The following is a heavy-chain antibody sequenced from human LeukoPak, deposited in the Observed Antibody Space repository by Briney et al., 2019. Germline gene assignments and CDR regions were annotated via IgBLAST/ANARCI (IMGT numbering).Heavy chain of an antibody. D-gene: IGHD3-16*02. CDR3: ARGSHSYDYVWGSYRSVPFDY. Sequence: SETLSLTCTVSGGSISSSGYYWGWIRQPPGKGLECIGSIYSSGSTYYNPSLKSRVTISVDTSKNQFSLKLSSVTAADTAVYYCARGSHSYDYVWGSYRSVPFDYWGQGTLVTVSS. V-gene: IGHV4-39*01. J-gene: IGHJ4*02. CDR1: GGSISSSGYY. CDR2: IYSSGST.